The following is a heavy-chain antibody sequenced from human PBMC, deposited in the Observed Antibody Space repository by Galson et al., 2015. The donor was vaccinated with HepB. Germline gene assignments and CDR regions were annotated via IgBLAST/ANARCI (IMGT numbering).Heavy chain of an antibody. CDR2: ISGSGGST. CDR1: GFTFSSYA. J-gene: IGHJ5*02. D-gene: IGHD2-2*01. CDR3: AKSGNIDIVVVPAAYNWFDP. Sequence: SLRLSCAASGFTFSSYAMSWVRQAPGKGLEWVSAISGSGGSTYYADSVKGRFTISRDNSKNTLYLQMNSLRAEDTAVYYCAKSGNIDIVVVPAAYNWFDPWGQGTLVTVSS. V-gene: IGHV3-23*01.